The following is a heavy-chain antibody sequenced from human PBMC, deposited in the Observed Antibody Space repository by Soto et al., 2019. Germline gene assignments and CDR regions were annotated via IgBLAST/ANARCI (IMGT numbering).Heavy chain of an antibody. Sequence: ASLKVSCKASGYTFTIYDINWVRQATGQGLEWMGWMNPNSGNTGYAQKFQGRVTMTRNTSISTAYMELSSLRSEDTAVYYCARGELGRITMVRLNYYYYGMDVWGQGTTVTVSS. CDR2: MNPNSGNT. CDR3: ARGELGRITMVRLNYYYYGMDV. CDR1: GYTFTIYD. D-gene: IGHD3-10*01. J-gene: IGHJ6*02. V-gene: IGHV1-8*01.